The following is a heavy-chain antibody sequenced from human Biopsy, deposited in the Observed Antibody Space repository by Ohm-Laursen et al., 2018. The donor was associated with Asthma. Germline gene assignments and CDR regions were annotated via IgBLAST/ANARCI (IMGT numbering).Heavy chain of an antibody. CDR3: VRDGTDDAFDI. V-gene: IGHV3-30*01. Sequence: SLRLSCAASGFSFSNFAIHWVRQAPGKGLEWVGVISKDASTQDYADSVKGRFTMARDNSKNTLDPQMNSLREEDTAVYYCVRDGTDDAFDIWGQGTVVSVSS. J-gene: IGHJ3*02. D-gene: IGHD1-1*01. CDR2: ISKDASTQ. CDR1: GFSFSNFA.